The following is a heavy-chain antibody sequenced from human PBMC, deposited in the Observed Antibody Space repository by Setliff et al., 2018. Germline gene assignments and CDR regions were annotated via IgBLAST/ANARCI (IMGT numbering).Heavy chain of an antibody. J-gene: IGHJ4*02. CDR3: VRGPGPSVVVAMPFDR. Sequence: ASVKVSCKTSGYNFITFGISWVRQAPGQGLEWMGWISPYNEKTNYAEKFQGRVTMTPDTSTTTVYMEVASLRSDDTAVYYCVRGPGPSVVVAMPFDRWGQGTLVTVSS. CDR2: ISPYNEKT. CDR1: GYNFITFG. V-gene: IGHV1-18*01. D-gene: IGHD5-12*01.